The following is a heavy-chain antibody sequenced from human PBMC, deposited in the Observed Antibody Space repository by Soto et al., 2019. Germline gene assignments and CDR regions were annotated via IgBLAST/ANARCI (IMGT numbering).Heavy chain of an antibody. CDR2: ISGSGGST. CDR1: GFNFSSYA. V-gene: IGHV3-23*01. CDR3: AKTRAYYDILTGPQGNDY. J-gene: IGHJ4*02. Sequence: PGGSLRLSCAASGFNFSSYAMSWVRQAPGKGLEWVSAISGSGGSTYYADSVKGRFTISRDNSKNTLYLQMNSLRAEDTAVYYCAKTRAYYDILTGPQGNDYWGQGTLVTVSS. D-gene: IGHD3-9*01.